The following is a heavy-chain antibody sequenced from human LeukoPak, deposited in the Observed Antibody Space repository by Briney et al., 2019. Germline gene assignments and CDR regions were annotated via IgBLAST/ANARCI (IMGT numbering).Heavy chain of an antibody. Sequence: GASVKVSCKASGYTFTSYAFSWVRQTPGQGLEWMGWISAYNGNTNYAQKLQDRVIITTDTSTSTAYMELKSLRSDYTAVYYCARASLNGLDPWGQGTLVTVSS. CDR1: GYTFTSYA. V-gene: IGHV1-18*01. J-gene: IGHJ5*02. CDR2: ISAYNGNT. CDR3: ARASLNGLDP.